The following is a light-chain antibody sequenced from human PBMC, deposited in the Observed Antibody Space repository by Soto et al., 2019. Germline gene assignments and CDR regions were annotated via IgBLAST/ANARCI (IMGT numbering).Light chain of an antibody. CDR1: QSVNSSY. CDR2: GAS. V-gene: IGKV3-20*01. CDR3: QQYGSSSYT. Sequence: EIVLTQSPGTLSLSPGERVTLSCRASQSVNSSYLAWYQQKLGQAPRLLIYGASSRATGIPDRFSGSGSGTDFTLIIRRLEPEDIAVYYCQQYGSSSYTFGPGTKVDFK. J-gene: IGKJ3*01.